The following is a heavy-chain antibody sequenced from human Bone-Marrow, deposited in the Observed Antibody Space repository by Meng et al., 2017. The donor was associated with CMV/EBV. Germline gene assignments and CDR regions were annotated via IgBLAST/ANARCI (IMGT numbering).Heavy chain of an antibody. CDR2: ISAYDGNA. Sequence: KVYGYTFIADGINWVRQAPGQGLEWMGWISAYDGNASYAQKFQGRVTMTTDTSTSTTYMEMRRLGCDDTAVYYCARDNIAARPGWFDPWGQGTLVTVSS. J-gene: IGHJ5*02. V-gene: IGHV1-18*01. CDR1: GYTFIADG. D-gene: IGHD6-6*01. CDR3: ARDNIAARPGWFDP.